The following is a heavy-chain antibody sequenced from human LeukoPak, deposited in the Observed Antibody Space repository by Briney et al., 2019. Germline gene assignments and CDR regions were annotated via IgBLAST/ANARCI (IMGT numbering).Heavy chain of an antibody. CDR1: GGSISSSSYY. V-gene: IGHV4-39*01. CDR2: IYYSGST. D-gene: IGHD1-26*01. Sequence: PSETLSLTCTVSGGSISSSSYYWGWIRQPPGKGLEWIGSIYYSGSTYYNPSLKSRVTISVDTSKNQFSLKLSSVTAADTAVYYCAKNSGSYWRSYCYYMDVWGKGTTVTVSS. CDR3: AKNSGSYWRSYCYYMDV. J-gene: IGHJ6*03.